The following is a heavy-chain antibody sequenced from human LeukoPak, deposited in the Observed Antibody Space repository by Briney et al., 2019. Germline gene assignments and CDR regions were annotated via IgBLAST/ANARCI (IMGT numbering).Heavy chain of an antibody. D-gene: IGHD1-26*01. CDR3: ARGRDSGRYFDY. J-gene: IGHJ4*02. CDR1: GFTFSDYY. V-gene: IGHV3-7*01. CDR2: IKQDGNEK. Sequence: GGSLRLSCAASGFTFSDYYMSWIRQAPGKGLEWVANIKQDGNEKYYVDSVKGRFAISRDNAKSSLFLQLAGLRAEDTAVYYCARGRDSGRYFDYWGQGTLVTVSS.